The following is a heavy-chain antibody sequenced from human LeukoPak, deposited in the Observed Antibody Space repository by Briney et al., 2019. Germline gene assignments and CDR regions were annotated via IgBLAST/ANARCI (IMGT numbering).Heavy chain of an antibody. V-gene: IGHV3-23*01. J-gene: IGHJ4*02. CDR3: AKWGDYDVLTGYYDSDY. CDR2: VSGRDTST. D-gene: IGHD3-9*01. Sequence: GGSLRLSCAASGFTFSNYAMSWVRQAPGKGLEWVSAVSGRDTSTYYTDSVKGRFTISRDNSKNTLYLQMNSLSAEDTAVYYCAKWGDYDVLTGYYDSDYWGQGTLVTVSS. CDR1: GFTFSNYA.